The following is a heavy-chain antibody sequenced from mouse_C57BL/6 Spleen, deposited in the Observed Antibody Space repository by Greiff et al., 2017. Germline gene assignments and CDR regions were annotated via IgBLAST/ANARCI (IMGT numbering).Heavy chain of an antibody. CDR3: ANTNWDGAY. D-gene: IGHD4-1*02. Sequence: QVQLKESGPELVKPGASVKISCKASGYAFSSSWMNWVKQRPGKGLEWIGRIYPGDGDTNYNGKFKGKATLTADKSSSTAYMQLSSLTSEDSAVYFCANTNWDGAYWGQGTLVTVSA. CDR1: GYAFSSSW. V-gene: IGHV1-82*01. J-gene: IGHJ3*01. CDR2: IYPGDGDT.